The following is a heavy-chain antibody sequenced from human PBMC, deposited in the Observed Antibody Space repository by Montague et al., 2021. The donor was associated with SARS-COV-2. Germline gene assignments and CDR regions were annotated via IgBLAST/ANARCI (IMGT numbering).Heavy chain of an antibody. Sequence: SLRLSCPASGLTVSSNYMSWVRQAPGKGLEWVSVIYSGGSTYYADSVKGRFTISRDNSKNTLYLQMNSLRAEDTAVYYCAREGCSSTSCSMVFDYWGQGTLVTVSS. J-gene: IGHJ4*02. CDR3: AREGCSSTSCSMVFDY. CDR2: IYSGGST. CDR1: GLTVSSNY. V-gene: IGHV3-66*01. D-gene: IGHD2-2*01.